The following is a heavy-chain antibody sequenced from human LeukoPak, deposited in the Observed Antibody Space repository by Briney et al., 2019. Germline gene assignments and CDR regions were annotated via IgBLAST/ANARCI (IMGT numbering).Heavy chain of an antibody. Sequence: ASETLSLTCAVYGVSFSGYYWSWLRQPPGKGLEWFGEINHSGSTNYNPSLKSRVTISVDTSKNQFSLKLSSVTAADTAVYYCAKAPRGVPAALNYYYGMDVWGKGTTVTVSS. V-gene: IGHV4-34*01. J-gene: IGHJ6*04. CDR1: GVSFSGYY. CDR3: AKAPRGVPAALNYYYGMDV. D-gene: IGHD2-2*01. CDR2: INHSGST.